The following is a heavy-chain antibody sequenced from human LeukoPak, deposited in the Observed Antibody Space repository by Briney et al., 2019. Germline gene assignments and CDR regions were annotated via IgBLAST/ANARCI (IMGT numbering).Heavy chain of an antibody. CDR1: GFTFSSYA. D-gene: IGHD3-10*01. V-gene: IGHV3-23*01. CDR3: ASTRRGHGSASRYHFDR. J-gene: IGHJ4*02. Sequence: PGGSLRLSCAASGFTFSSYAMSWVRQAPGKGLEWVSAISGSGGSTYYADSVKGRFTISRDNSKNTLYLQMNSLRAEDTAVYYCASTRRGHGSASRYHFDRWGQGTLVTVSS. CDR2: ISGSGGST.